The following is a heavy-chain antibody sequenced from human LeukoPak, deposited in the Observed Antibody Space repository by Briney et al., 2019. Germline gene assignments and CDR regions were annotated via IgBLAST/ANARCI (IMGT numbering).Heavy chain of an antibody. CDR3: ARDHVPSYDFWSGYYTTFDY. Sequence: GGSLRLSCAASGFTFSSYAMHWVRQAPGKGLEYVPAISSNGGSTYYANSVKGRFTISRDNSKNTLYLQMGSLRAEDMAVYYCARDHVPSYDFWSGYYTTFDYWGQGTLVTVSS. CDR2: ISSNGGST. D-gene: IGHD3-3*01. J-gene: IGHJ4*02. V-gene: IGHV3-64*01. CDR1: GFTFSSYA.